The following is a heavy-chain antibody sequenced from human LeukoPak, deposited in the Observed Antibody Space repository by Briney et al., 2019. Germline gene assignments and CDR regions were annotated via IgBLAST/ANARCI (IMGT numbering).Heavy chain of an antibody. Sequence: GGSLRLSCAASGFTFSTYAMHWVRQAPGKGLEYVSAISSNGGSTYYANSVKGRFTISRDNSKNTLSLQMGSLRAEDMAVYYCARATPYSSGWKASLDYWGQGTLFTVSS. V-gene: IGHV3-64*01. CDR3: ARATPYSSGWKASLDY. CDR2: ISSNGGST. D-gene: IGHD6-19*01. CDR1: GFTFSTYA. J-gene: IGHJ4*02.